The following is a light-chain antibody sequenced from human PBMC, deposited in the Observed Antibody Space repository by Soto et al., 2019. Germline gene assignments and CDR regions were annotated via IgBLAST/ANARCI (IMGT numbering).Light chain of an antibody. CDR1: QSVSSN. J-gene: IGKJ4*01. Sequence: EIVMTQSPATLSVSPGERATLSCRASQSVSSNLAWYQQKPGQAPRLLIYGASTRGTGIPARFSGSGSGTECTLTISSLQSEDFAVYYCQQYNNWSQNTFGGGNKVEIK. V-gene: IGKV3-15*01. CDR3: QQYNNWSQNT. CDR2: GAS.